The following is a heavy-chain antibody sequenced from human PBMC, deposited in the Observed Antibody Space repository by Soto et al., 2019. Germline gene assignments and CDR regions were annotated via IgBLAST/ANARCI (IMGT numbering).Heavy chain of an antibody. CDR1: GASISSSNW. Sequence: QVQLQESGPGLVKPSGTLSLTCAVSGASISSSNWWSWVRQPPGKGLEWIGEIYHSGSTHYNPSLKSRVTISGDKSKNQFSLRLTSVTAEDTAVYYCARVPAVAINWFDPWGQGTLVTVSS. D-gene: IGHD6-19*01. CDR2: IYHSGST. CDR3: ARVPAVAINWFDP. V-gene: IGHV4-4*02. J-gene: IGHJ5*02.